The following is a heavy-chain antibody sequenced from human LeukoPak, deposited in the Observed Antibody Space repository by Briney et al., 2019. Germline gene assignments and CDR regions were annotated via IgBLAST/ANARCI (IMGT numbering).Heavy chain of an antibody. V-gene: IGHV1-69*05. Sequence: SVKVSCKASGGTFSSYAISWVRQAPGQGLEWMGGTIPIFGTANYAQKFQGRVTITTDESTSTAYMELSSLRSEDTAVYYCASSTEEYYYVSSGYYGYWGQGTLVTVSS. J-gene: IGHJ4*02. CDR3: ASSTEEYYYVSSGYYGY. CDR1: GGTFSSYA. CDR2: TIPIFGTA. D-gene: IGHD3-22*01.